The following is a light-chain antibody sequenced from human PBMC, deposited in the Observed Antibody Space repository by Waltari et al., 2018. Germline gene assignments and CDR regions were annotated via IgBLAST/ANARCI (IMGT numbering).Light chain of an antibody. Sequence: IVMPQSPDTLSVSPGETATLSCRASRNINRNLAWYHQKPGQPPRLLIHAASTRAPGVPARFSGSGSGTEFTLTISNLQSEDFAVYYYQQYSNWPPITFGQGTRLEIK. CDR2: AAS. V-gene: IGKV3-15*01. CDR1: RNINRN. CDR3: QQYSNWPPIT. J-gene: IGKJ5*01.